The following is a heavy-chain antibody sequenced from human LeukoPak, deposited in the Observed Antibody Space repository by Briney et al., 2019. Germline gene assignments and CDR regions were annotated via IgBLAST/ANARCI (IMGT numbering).Heavy chain of an antibody. V-gene: IGHV1-2*02. CDR3: ARHVTEYYYDSSGYYDY. Sequence: ASVKVSCKASGYTFTGYYMHWVRQAPGQGLEWMGWINPNSGGTNYAQRFQGRVTITADKSTSTAYMELSSLRSEDTAVYYCARHVTEYYYDSSGYYDYWGQGTLVTVSS. J-gene: IGHJ4*02. CDR1: GYTFTGYY. CDR2: INPNSGGT. D-gene: IGHD3-22*01.